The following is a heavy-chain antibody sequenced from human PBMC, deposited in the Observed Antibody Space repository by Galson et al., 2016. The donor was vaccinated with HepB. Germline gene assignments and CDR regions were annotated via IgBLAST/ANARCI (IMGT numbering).Heavy chain of an antibody. Sequence: SVKVSCKASGGDFSTYSISWVRQAPGQGLEWMGGIMPISGTAKYAQKFQGRVTITADESTSTSYMEVISLRTEDTAIYYCGREQDCSITSCPSLGYFYVGVWGKGTTVTVSS. CDR3: GREQDCSITSCPSLGYFYVGV. J-gene: IGHJ6*03. D-gene: IGHD2-2*01. CDR2: IMPISGTA. CDR1: GGDFSTYS. V-gene: IGHV1-69*13.